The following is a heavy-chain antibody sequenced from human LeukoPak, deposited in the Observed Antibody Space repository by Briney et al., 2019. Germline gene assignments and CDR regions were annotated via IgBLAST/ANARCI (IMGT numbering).Heavy chain of an antibody. V-gene: IGHV4-31*03. CDR2: IYYSGST. J-gene: IGHJ5*02. Sequence: SETLSLTCTVSGGSISSGGYYWSWIRQHPGKGLEWIGYIYYSGSTYYNPSLKSRVTISVDTSKNQFSLKLSSVTAADTAVYYCARAPLDYGDPGWSDPWGQGTLVTVSS. CDR1: GGSISSGGYY. CDR3: ARAPLDYGDPGWSDP. D-gene: IGHD4-17*01.